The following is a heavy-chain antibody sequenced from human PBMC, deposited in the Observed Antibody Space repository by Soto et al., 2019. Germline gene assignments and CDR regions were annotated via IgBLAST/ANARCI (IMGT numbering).Heavy chain of an antibody. CDR3: AKEDTSYCGGDCYSHNWFDP. CDR2: FRESGGTT. CDR1: GFAFTISTSA. V-gene: IGHV3-23*01. D-gene: IGHD2-21*01. Sequence: GGSLRLSCAASGFAFTISTSAISRDRQAQGQGLEAVSTFRESGGTTHYANSVKGRFTISRDNSKNTLYLQMNSLRAEDTAVYYCAKEDTSYCGGDCYSHNWFDPWGQGTLVTVSS. J-gene: IGHJ5*02.